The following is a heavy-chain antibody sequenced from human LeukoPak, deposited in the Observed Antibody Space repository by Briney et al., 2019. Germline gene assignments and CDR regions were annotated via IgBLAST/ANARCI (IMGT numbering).Heavy chain of an antibody. Sequence: PSETLSLTCTVSGGSISSSSYSWGWIRQPPGKGLEWIGSIYYSGSTYYNPSLKSRVTISVDTSKNQFSLKLSSVTAADTAVYYCARVFEGEMRFDPWGQGTLVTVSS. CDR1: GGSISSSSYS. D-gene: IGHD3-16*01. CDR2: IYYSGST. CDR3: ARVFEGEMRFDP. V-gene: IGHV4-39*07. J-gene: IGHJ5*02.